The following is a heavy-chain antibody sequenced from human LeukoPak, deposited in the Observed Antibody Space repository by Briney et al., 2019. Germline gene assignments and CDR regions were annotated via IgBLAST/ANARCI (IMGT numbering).Heavy chain of an antibody. J-gene: IGHJ5*02. CDR3: ARDSGYCSGGNCYGGWFDP. D-gene: IGHD2-15*01. Sequence: SETLSLTCTVSGGSISSGDYYWSWIRQPPGKGLEWIGYIYYSGSTYYNPSLKSRVTISVDTSKNQFSLKLSSVTAADTAVYYCARDSGYCSGGNCYGGWFDPWGQGTLVTVSS. CDR2: IYYSGST. CDR1: GGSISSGDYY. V-gene: IGHV4-30-4*01.